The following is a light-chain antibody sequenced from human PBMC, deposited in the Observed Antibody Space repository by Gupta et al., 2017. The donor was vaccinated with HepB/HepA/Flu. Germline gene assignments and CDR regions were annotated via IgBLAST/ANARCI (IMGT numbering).Light chain of an antibody. Sequence: IQSTQSPSFLSTYVGDTVTITCQASQGISNYLAWYQQKPGKAPKLLIYVASTLETGVPSRFSGSGSGTDFTLTISSLQPEDFATYYCQLLASYPLTFGGGTKVEIK. CDR2: VAS. V-gene: IGKV1-9*01. CDR1: QGISNY. J-gene: IGKJ4*01. CDR3: QLLASYPLT.